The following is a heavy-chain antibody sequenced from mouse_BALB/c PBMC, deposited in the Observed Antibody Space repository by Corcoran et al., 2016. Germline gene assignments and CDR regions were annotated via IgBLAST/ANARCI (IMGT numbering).Heavy chain of an antibody. CDR2: IDPANGNT. V-gene: IGHV14-3*02. D-gene: IGHD2-4*01. CDR1: GFNIKDTY. J-gene: IGHJ3*01. Sequence: EVQLQQSGAELVKPGASVKLSCTASGFNIKDTYMHWVKQRPEQGQEWIGRIDPANGNTKYDPKFQGKATITADTSATTAYLKLSSLPSEDTAVYYCARVPAMITFAYWGQGTLVTVSS. CDR3: ARVPAMITFAY.